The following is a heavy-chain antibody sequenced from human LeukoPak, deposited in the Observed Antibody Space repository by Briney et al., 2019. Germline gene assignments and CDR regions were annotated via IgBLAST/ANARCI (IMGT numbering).Heavy chain of an antibody. V-gene: IGHV3-30*02. CDR1: GFTFSSYG. Sequence: GGSLRLSCAASGFTFSSYGMHWVRQAPGKGLEWVAFIRYDGSNKYYADSVKGRFTISRDNSKNTLYLQMNSLRAEDTAVYYCAKDKIYYGSGSYSWFDPWGQGTLVTVSS. J-gene: IGHJ5*02. CDR3: AKDKIYYGSGSYSWFDP. CDR2: IRYDGSNK. D-gene: IGHD3-10*01.